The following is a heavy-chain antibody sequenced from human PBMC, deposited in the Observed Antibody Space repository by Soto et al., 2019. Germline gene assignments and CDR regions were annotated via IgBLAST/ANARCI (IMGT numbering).Heavy chain of an antibody. J-gene: IGHJ4*02. D-gene: IGHD5-18*01. Sequence: PSETLSLTCSVSGGSIRSYYWSWIRQPPGKGLEWIGYIYYSGSTDYNPSLKSRVTISVDTSNNQFSLKLRSVTAADTAVYYCARDSYNFDDWGKGILVT. CDR2: IYYSGST. CDR1: GGSIRSYY. CDR3: ARDSYNFDD. V-gene: IGHV4-59*01.